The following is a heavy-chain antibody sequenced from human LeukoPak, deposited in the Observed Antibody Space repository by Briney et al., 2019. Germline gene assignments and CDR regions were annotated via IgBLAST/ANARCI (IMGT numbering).Heavy chain of an antibody. CDR1: GFTFSSYG. J-gene: IGHJ4*02. CDR2: ISYDGSKK. D-gene: IGHD3-10*01. Sequence: GGSLRLSCAASGFTFSSYGMHWVRQAPGKGLEWVAVISYDGSKKYYADSVKGRFTISRDNSKNTLYLQMNSLRVEDTAVHYCAKGGLWFGNLLVPLWGQGTLVTVSS. CDR3: AKGGLWFGNLLVPL. V-gene: IGHV3-30*18.